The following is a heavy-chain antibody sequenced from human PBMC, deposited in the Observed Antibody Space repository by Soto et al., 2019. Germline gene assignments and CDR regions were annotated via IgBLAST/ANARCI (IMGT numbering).Heavy chain of an antibody. D-gene: IGHD4-17*01. CDR2: ISYSGLT. CDR3: ARRRASDYGGNHHPYYFDR. CDR1: GASIITDNYF. Sequence: SETLSLTCTVSGASIITDNYFWVWIRHSPRRGLELIGSISYSGLTYDNPSLQSRVTISIDASKNQFSLKLTSVTTADTAVYYCARRRASDYGGNHHPYYFDRWGQGALVTVSS. V-gene: IGHV4-39*01. J-gene: IGHJ4*02.